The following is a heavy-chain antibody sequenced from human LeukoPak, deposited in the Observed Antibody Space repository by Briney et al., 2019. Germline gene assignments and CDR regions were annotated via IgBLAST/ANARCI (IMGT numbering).Heavy chain of an antibody. Sequence: GGSLRLSCAASGLTFSTQWMTWVRQAPGRGLEWLANIGGDGGKKFYVDSVKGRFTISRDNSKNTLYLQMNSLTDEDTAVYYCAKVRWDNSGWYYLDNWGQGTLVTVSS. J-gene: IGHJ4*02. CDR2: IGGDGGKK. D-gene: IGHD6-19*01. CDR1: GLTFSTQW. V-gene: IGHV3-7*01. CDR3: AKVRWDNSGWYYLDN.